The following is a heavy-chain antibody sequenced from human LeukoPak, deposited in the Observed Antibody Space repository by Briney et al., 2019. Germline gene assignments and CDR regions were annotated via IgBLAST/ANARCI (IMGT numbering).Heavy chain of an antibody. V-gene: IGHV3-30*03. CDR1: GFTLRSYG. Sequence: GGSLRLSCAASGFTLRSYGMHWVRQAPGKGLEWVAVVSHDGNDKYYGDSLKGRFTISRDNSKNTLYLQMNSLRAEDTAVYYCARDAGTWGYGYNFDYWGQGTLVSVSS. J-gene: IGHJ4*02. CDR3: ARDAGTWGYGYNFDY. D-gene: IGHD1-14*01. CDR2: VSHDGNDK.